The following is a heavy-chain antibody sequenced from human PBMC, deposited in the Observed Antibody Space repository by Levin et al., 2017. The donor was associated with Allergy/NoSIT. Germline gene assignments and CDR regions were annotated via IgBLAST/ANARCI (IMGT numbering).Heavy chain of an antibody. CDR3: ARDDTSGDSTSPLY. J-gene: IGHJ4*02. CDR2: IIPLFGTG. Sequence: GGSLRLSCKTSGGTFSNSVINWVRQAPGQGLEWMGRIIPLFGTGNSAQNFQGRVTITADDSTSTAYMELSSLGYEDTAVYYCARDDTSGDSTSPLYWGQGTLVSVSS. D-gene: IGHD2-15*01. V-gene: IGHV1-69*01. CDR1: GGTFSNSV.